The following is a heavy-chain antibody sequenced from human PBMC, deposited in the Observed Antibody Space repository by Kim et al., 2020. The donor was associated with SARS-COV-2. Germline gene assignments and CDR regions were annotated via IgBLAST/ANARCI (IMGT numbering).Heavy chain of an antibody. J-gene: IGHJ5*02. D-gene: IGHD2-2*01. CDR3: ARGGTSLRGWADP. CDR1: GYSISSTYW. Sequence: SETLSLTCVVSGYSISSTYWWGWIRQPPGKGLEWIGYIYYSGSTYYNPSLKSRVTMSVDTSKNQFSLKMTSATAVDTAVYYCARGGTSLRGWADPWGQGTLVTVSS. V-gene: IGHV4-28*03. CDR2: IYYSGST.